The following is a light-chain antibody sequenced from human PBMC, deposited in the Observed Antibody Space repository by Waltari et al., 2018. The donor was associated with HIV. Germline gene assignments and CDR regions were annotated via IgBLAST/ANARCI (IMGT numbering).Light chain of an antibody. CDR3: NSYAGSSKSYV. CDR1: TSDIGRYNY. Sequence: QSALTQPPSASGSPGQSVTISCTGTTSDIGRYNYVSWYQQHPGEAPRLISYDVTRRPSGVPDRFSGSKSGNTASLTVSGLQAEDEAEYYCNSYAGSSKSYVFGTGTKVTVL. V-gene: IGLV2-8*01. J-gene: IGLJ1*01. CDR2: DVT.